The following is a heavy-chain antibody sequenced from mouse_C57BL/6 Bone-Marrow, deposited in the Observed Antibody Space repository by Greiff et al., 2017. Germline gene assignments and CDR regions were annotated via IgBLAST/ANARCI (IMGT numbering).Heavy chain of an antibody. CDR1: GYTFTSYW. D-gene: IGHD1-1*01. CDR2: IDPADSYT. Sequence: QVQLQQPGAELVMPGASVKLSCKASGYTFTSYWMHWVKQRPGQGLEWIGEIDPADSYTNYNQKFKGKSTLTVDKSSSTGYMQLSSLTSEDSAVYYCARDYYEYWGQGTTLTVSS. CDR3: ARDYYEY. V-gene: IGHV1-69*01. J-gene: IGHJ2*01.